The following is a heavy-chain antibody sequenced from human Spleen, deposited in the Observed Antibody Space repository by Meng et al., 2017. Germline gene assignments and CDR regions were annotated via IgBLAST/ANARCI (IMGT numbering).Heavy chain of an antibody. D-gene: IGHD6-25*01. CDR1: GYNFPDSY. CDR2: INPKSGDT. J-gene: IGHJ4*02. CDR3: ARDEDISAAGKLFGDY. Sequence: LVRPGAEGKKPAAAGKAPSKPAGYNFPDSYIHWVRRAPGQGLEWMGRINPKSGDTHYAQKFQARVTMTGDTSISTAYMELSGLRSDDTAMYYCARDEDISAAGKLFGDYWGQGTLVTVSS. V-gene: IGHV1-2*06.